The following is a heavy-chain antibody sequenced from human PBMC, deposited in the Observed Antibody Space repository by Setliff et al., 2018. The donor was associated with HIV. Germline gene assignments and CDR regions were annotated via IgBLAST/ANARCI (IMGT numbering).Heavy chain of an antibody. J-gene: IGHJ4*02. CDR2: ISWNSGSI. CDR3: AKDSGDGYNLEDYFDS. V-gene: IGHV3-9*01. Sequence: PGGSLRLSCAASGFTFDDYAMHWVRQDPGKGLEWVSGISWNSGSIAYSDSVKGRFTISRDNAKNSLYLQVNSLRAEDTALYYCAKDSGDGYNLEDYFDSWGQGTLVTVSS. CDR1: GFTFDDYA. D-gene: IGHD5-12*01.